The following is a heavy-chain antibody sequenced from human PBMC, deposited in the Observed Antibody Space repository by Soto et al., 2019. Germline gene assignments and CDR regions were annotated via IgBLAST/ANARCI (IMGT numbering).Heavy chain of an antibody. CDR3: ARGVGAYYFDS. D-gene: IGHD1-26*01. J-gene: IGHJ4*02. CDR2: IILIFGTT. V-gene: IGHV1-69*01. CDR1: AGTFSTYA. Sequence: QVHLVQSGAEVKKHGSSVKVACKASAGTFSTYAIIWVRQAPGQGLEWLGGIILIFGTTEYARKIQGRVTMTAAGSTSTVFIYLSSLTSEDTAVYYCARGVGAYYFDSWGQGTVVTVSS.